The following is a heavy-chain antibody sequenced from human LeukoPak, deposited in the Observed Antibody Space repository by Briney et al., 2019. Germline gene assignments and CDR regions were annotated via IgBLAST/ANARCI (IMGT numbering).Heavy chain of an antibody. D-gene: IGHD2-21*01. J-gene: IGHJ3*02. CDR3: ARGEIRHDAFDI. V-gene: IGHV4-61*05. CDR1: GGSISSSTYY. CDR2: IYYSGST. Sequence: PSETLSLTCTVSGGSISSSTYYWGWIRQPPGKGLEWIGYIYYSGSTNYNPSLKSRVTISVDTSKNQFSLKLSSATAADTAVYYCARGEIRHDAFDIWGQGTMVTVSS.